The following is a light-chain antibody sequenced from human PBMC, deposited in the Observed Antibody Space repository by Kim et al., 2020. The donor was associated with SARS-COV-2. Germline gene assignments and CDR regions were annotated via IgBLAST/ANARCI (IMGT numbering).Light chain of an antibody. Sequence: GQSVTISSTGTSSDVGGYNYVSWYQQHPGKAPKLMIYDVSKRPSGVSNRFSGSKSGNTAYLTISGLQAEDEADYYCSSYTSSSTWVFGTGTKVTVL. V-gene: IGLV2-14*04. J-gene: IGLJ1*01. CDR3: SSYTSSSTWV. CDR2: DVS. CDR1: SSDVGGYNY.